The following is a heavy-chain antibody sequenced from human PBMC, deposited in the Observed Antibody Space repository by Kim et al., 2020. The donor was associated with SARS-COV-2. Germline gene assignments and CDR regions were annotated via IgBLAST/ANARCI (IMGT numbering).Heavy chain of an antibody. Sequence: GGSLRLSCTASGFTFSSYEMNWVRQAPGKGLEWVSYIIGSGTTIYSADSVRGRFTISRDNDKNSLFLQMNSLRAEDTAVYDCARGPNYSPFDYWGQGTLVTVSS. J-gene: IGHJ4*02. CDR3: ARGPNYSPFDY. CDR2: IIGSGTTI. V-gene: IGHV3-48*03. D-gene: IGHD4-4*01. CDR1: GFTFSSYE.